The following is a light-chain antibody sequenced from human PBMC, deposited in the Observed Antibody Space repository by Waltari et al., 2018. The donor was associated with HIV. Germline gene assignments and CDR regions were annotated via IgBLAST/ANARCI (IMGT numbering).Light chain of an antibody. J-gene: IGLJ2*01. CDR3: AAFTGTSTL. Sequence: QSALTQPASVAGSPGQSITISCTGPDSDLGGSTYASWFQQHAGKAPKLIIYEVSRRPSGISDRFSGSRSGDTASLTISALQTEDEADYHCAAFTGTSTLFGGGTKLTVL. CDR1: DSDLGGSTY. CDR2: EVS. V-gene: IGLV2-14*03.